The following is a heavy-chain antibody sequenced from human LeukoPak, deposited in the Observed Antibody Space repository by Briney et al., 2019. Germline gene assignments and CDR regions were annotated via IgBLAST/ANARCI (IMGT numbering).Heavy chain of an antibody. CDR1: GGSISSGGYY. D-gene: IGHD3-3*01. J-gene: IGHJ6*03. Sequence: SETLSLTCTVSGGSISSGGYYWSWIRQPPGKGLEWIGYIYHSGSTYYNPSLKSRVTISVDRSKNQFSLKLSSVTAADTAVYYCARDLRFLEWLSHPPYYYYMDVWGKGTTVTVSS. CDR2: IYHSGST. CDR3: ARDLRFLEWLSHPPYYYYMDV. V-gene: IGHV4-30-2*01.